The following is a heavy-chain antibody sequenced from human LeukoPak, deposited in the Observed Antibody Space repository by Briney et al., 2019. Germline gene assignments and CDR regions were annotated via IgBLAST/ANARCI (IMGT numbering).Heavy chain of an antibody. CDR1: GFTFSSYG. Sequence: GGSLRLSCVASGFTFSSYGMHWVRQAPGKGLEWVAVISYDGTSKYYADSVKGRFTISRDNSKNTLYLQMNSLRAEDTAVHYCAQMGGHCGGGSCYGAFDTWGQGTMVTVFS. D-gene: IGHD2-15*01. CDR2: ISYDGTSK. CDR3: AQMGGHCGGGSCYGAFDT. J-gene: IGHJ3*02. V-gene: IGHV3-30*03.